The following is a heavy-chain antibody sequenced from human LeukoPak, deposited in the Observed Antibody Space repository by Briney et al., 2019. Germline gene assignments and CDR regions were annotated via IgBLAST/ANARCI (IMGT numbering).Heavy chain of an antibody. CDR2: ISWNSCSI. V-gene: IGHV3-9*01. J-gene: IGHJ1*01. D-gene: IGHD4-17*01. CDR3: AKERPVDYGGNSGKYFQH. CDR1: GLTFDDYA. Sequence: GRSLRLSCAASGLTFDDYAMHWVRPAPGKGLEWVPGISWNSCSIVYADSVQGRFTLSREHAKNSLSLQMPSLRAEDTALYYCAKERPVDYGGNSGKYFQHWGQGTLVTVSS.